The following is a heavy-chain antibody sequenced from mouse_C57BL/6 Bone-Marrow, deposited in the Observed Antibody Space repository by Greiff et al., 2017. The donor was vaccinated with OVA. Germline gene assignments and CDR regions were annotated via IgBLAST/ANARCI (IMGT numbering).Heavy chain of an antibody. CDR2: IDPETGGT. CDR1: GYTFTDYE. CDR3: TRFYYYGSSYDWFAY. V-gene: IGHV1-15*01. J-gene: IGHJ3*01. Sequence: VKLQESGAELVRPGASVTLSCKASGYTFTDYEMHWVKQTPVHGLEWIGAIDPETGGTAYNQKFKGKAILTADKSSSTAYMELRSLTSEDSAVYYCTRFYYYGSSYDWFAYWGQGTLVTVSA. D-gene: IGHD1-1*01.